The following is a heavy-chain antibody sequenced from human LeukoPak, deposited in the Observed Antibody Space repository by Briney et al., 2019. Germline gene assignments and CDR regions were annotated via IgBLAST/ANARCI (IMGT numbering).Heavy chain of an antibody. CDR1: GYTFTSYY. V-gene: IGHV1-46*01. J-gene: IGHJ6*02. CDR3: ARDLLVSSSYYYGMDV. CDR2: INPSGGST. D-gene: IGHD6-6*01. Sequence: ASVKVSCKASGYTFTSYYMHWVRQAPGQGLEWMGIINPSGGSTSYAQKFQGRVTMTRDTSTSTVYMELSSLRSEDTAVYYCARDLLVSSSYYYGMDVWGQGTTVTVSS.